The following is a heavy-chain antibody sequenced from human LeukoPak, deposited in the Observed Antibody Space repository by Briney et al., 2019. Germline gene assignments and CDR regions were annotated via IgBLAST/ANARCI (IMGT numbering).Heavy chain of an antibody. CDR3: ARGIAARHYYYYYMDV. CDR1: GYTFTSYG. V-gene: IGHV1-18*01. Sequence: GASVKVSCKASGYTFTSYGISWVRQAPGQGLEWMGWISAYNGNTNYAQKLQGRVTMTTDTSTSTAYMELRSLRSDDTAVYYCARGIAARHYYYYYMDVWGKGTTVTVSS. D-gene: IGHD6-6*01. CDR2: ISAYNGNT. J-gene: IGHJ6*03.